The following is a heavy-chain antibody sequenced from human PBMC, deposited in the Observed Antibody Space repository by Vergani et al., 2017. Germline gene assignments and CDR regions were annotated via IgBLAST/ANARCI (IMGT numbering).Heavy chain of an antibody. J-gene: IGHJ4*02. CDR3: ARDQRDSTIFGAHRYAY. Sequence: QVQLVESGGGVVQPGRSLRLSCAASGFTFNQYGMHWVRQAPGKGLEWVAVTWYDGNNKQYADSVKGRFTISRDSYKNTLYLQMNSLRADDTAIYYCARDQRDSTIFGAHRYAYWGQGSLVTVSS. CDR2: TWYDGNNK. V-gene: IGHV3-33*01. D-gene: IGHD3-3*01. CDR1: GFTFNQYG.